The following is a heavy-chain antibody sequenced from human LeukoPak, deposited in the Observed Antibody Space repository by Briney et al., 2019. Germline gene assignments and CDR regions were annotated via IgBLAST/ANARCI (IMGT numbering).Heavy chain of an antibody. D-gene: IGHD2/OR15-2a*01. Sequence: PGGSLRPSCAASGFTFSSYAMSWVRQAPGKGLEWVSSISGSGDITYYADSVKGRCTISRDKSKNTLYLQMNSLRAEDTAVFYCAKDGFLHSAGEDWGQGTLVTVSS. CDR3: AKDGFLHSAGED. CDR2: ISGSGDIT. J-gene: IGHJ4*02. V-gene: IGHV3-23*01. CDR1: GFTFSSYA.